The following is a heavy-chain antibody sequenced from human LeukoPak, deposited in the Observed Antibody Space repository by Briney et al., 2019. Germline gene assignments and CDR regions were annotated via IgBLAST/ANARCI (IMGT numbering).Heavy chain of an antibody. Sequence: SETLSLTCTVSGGSISSYYWSWIRQSPGKGLEWIGYIYYSGSTNYNPSLKSRVTISEDMSKNQVSLKLSSVTAADTAVYYCARAGGGYSFDYWGQGTLVTVSS. V-gene: IGHV4-59*01. CDR1: GGSISSYY. D-gene: IGHD3-22*01. CDR2: IYYSGST. CDR3: ARAGGGYSFDY. J-gene: IGHJ4*02.